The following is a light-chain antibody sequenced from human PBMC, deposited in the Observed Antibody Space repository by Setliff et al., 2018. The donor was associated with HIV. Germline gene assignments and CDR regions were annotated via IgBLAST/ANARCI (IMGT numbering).Light chain of an antibody. V-gene: IGLV2-23*02. CDR3: CSYARGTTYV. CDR2: EVT. Sequence: QSVLTQPPSVSGSPGQSVTISCTGTSSDIGSYQRVSWYQLPPGKAPQLIIYEVTKRPSGVSSRFSGSKSGNTAALTISGLRAEDEGDYYCCSYARGTTYVFGTGTKVTVL. CDR1: SSDIGSYQR. J-gene: IGLJ1*01.